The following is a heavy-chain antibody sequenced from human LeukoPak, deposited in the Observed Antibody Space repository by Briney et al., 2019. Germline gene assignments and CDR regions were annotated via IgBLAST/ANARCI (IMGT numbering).Heavy chain of an antibody. Sequence: ASVKVSCKASGYTFTGYYMHWVRQAPGQGLEWMGWINPNSGGTNYAQKFQGRVTMTRDTSISTAYMELSRLRSDDTAVYYCARGDCSSTSCYILNCFDPWGQGTLVTVSS. CDR1: GYTFTGYY. V-gene: IGHV1-2*02. CDR2: INPNSGGT. D-gene: IGHD2-2*01. J-gene: IGHJ5*02. CDR3: ARGDCSSTSCYILNCFDP.